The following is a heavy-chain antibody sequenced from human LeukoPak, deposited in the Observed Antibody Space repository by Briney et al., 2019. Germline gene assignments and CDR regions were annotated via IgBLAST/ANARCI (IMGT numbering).Heavy chain of an antibody. V-gene: IGHV3-30*12. CDR3: ARVLGYSSSWPFDY. D-gene: IGHD6-13*01. Sequence: GGSLRLSCAASGFTFSSYGMHWVRQAPGTGLEWVAVISHDGDHKYHADSVKGRFTISRDNSKNTLYLQMNSLRAEDTAVYYCARVLGYSSSWPFDYWGQGTLVTVSS. CDR2: ISHDGDHK. CDR1: GFTFSSYG. J-gene: IGHJ4*02.